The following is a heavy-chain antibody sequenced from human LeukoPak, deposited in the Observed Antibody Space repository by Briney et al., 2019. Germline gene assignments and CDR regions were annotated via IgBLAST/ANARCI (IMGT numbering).Heavy chain of an antibody. D-gene: IGHD6-19*01. CDR1: GYTFTSYG. V-gene: IGHV1-3*01. CDR3: ARAVAGAEDPRGYYYYYYGMDV. CDR2: INAGNGNT. Sequence: GASVKVSCKASGYTFTSYGISWVRQAPGQGLEWMGWINAGNGNTKYSQKFQGRVTITRDTSASTAYMELSSLRSEDTAVYYCARAVAGAEDPRGYYYYYYGMDVWGQGTTVTVSS. J-gene: IGHJ6*02.